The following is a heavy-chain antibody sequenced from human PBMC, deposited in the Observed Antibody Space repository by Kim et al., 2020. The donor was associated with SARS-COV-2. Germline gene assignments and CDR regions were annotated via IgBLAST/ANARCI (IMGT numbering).Heavy chain of an antibody. J-gene: IGHJ4*02. CDR2: ITISSAS. D-gene: IGHD6-13*01. V-gene: IGHV3-48*02. CDR3: ARDYSSRWPFDY. Sequence: GGSLRLSCSASGYIFSDHSVNWVRQAPGKGLEWVSYITISSASHYADSVRGRFTISRDNAKNSLYLQMNSLRDDDTAVYYCARDYSSRWPFDYWGQGTL. CDR1: GYIFSDHS.